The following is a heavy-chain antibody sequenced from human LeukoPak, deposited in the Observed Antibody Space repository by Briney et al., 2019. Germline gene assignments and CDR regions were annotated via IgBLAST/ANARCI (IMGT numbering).Heavy chain of an antibody. CDR2: ISYDGSNK. J-gene: IGHJ3*02. CDR3: AREAFRDRAFDI. CDR1: GFTFSSYA. Sequence: TGGPLRLSCAASGFTFSSYAMHWVRQAPGKGLEWVAVISYDGSNKYYADSVKGRFTISRDNSKNTLYLQMNSLRAEDTAVYYCAREAFRDRAFDIWGQGTMVTVSS. D-gene: IGHD5-24*01. V-gene: IGHV3-30*14.